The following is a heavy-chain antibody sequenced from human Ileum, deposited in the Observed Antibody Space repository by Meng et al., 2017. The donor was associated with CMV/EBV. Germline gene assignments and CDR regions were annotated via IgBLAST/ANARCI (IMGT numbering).Heavy chain of an antibody. J-gene: IGHJ5*02. CDR3: ARDFSNVNTWWLDP. V-gene: IGHV1-46*01. Sequence: SGYIFTSHWMHWVRQAPGQGLEWMGVIHPDGLPIWYAQKFQGRVALTRDTSTSTFYMELSSLRSDDTAVYYCARDFSNVNTWWLDPWGQGTLVTVSS. CDR1: GYIFTSHW. D-gene: IGHD4-11*01. CDR2: IHPDGLPI.